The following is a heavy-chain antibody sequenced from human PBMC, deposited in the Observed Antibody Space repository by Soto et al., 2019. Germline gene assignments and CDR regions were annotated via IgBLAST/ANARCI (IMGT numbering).Heavy chain of an antibody. CDR2: IYQSGST. Sequence: SETLSLTCAVSGGSISSGGYSWSWIRQPPGKGLEWIGYIYQSGSTYYNPSLKSRVTISVDRPRNQFSLKLSSVTAADTAVYFCATQSYSSSAAYYYCPMDVWGQGTTVTVSS. CDR1: GGSISSGGYS. J-gene: IGHJ6*02. D-gene: IGHD4-4*01. CDR3: ATQSYSSSAAYYYCPMDV. V-gene: IGHV4-30-2*01.